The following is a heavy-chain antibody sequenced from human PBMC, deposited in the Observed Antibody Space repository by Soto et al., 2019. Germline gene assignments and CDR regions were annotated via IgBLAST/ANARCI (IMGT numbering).Heavy chain of an antibody. D-gene: IGHD2-15*01. Sequence: EVQLVESGGGLVQPGGSLKLSCAASGFTLSGFDIHWVRQASGEGLEWVGRIKTKVESYATELAASVKGRFTISRDDPKNTAYLEVNSLKTEDTAVYYCTRRYCSGGGCYSDFDYWGQGALVTVSS. CDR1: GFTLSGFD. CDR2: IKTKVESYAT. J-gene: IGHJ4*02. V-gene: IGHV3-73*01. CDR3: TRRYCSGGGCYSDFDY.